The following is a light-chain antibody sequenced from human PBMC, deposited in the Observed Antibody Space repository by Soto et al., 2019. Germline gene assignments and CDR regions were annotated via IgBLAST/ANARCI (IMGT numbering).Light chain of an antibody. CDR2: DAS. CDR3: QQYNSYST. Sequence: DIQMTQSPSTXSASVGDRVTITCRASQSISSWLAWYQQKPGKAPKLLIYDASSLESGVPSRFSGSGSGTEFTLTISSLQPDDFATYYCQQYNSYSTFGQGTKVDIK. CDR1: QSISSW. V-gene: IGKV1-5*01. J-gene: IGKJ1*01.